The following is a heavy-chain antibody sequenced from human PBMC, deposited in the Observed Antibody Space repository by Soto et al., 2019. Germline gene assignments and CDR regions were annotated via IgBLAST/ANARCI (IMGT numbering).Heavy chain of an antibody. Sequence: QVQLQQWGAGLLKPSETLSLTCAVSGGSFSGYYWSWIRQPPGKGLEWIGEINHSGSTNYNPALKSRVTISVDTSKNQFSLKLSSVTAADKAVYYCARRILGDLSVVVVAATKGPFDYWGQGTLVTVSS. CDR1: GGSFSGYY. CDR2: INHSGST. V-gene: IGHV4-34*01. CDR3: ARRILGDLSVVVVAATKGPFDY. D-gene: IGHD2-15*01. J-gene: IGHJ4*02.